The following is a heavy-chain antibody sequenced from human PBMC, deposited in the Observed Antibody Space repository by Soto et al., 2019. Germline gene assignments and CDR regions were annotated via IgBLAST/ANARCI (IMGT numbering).Heavy chain of an antibody. CDR1: GYTFTSYG. CDR2: ISAYNGNT. D-gene: IGHD3-3*01. Sequence: ASVKVSCKASGYTFTSYGISWVRQAPGQGLEWMGWISAYNGNTNYAQKLQGRVTMTTDTSTSTAYMELRSLRSDDTAVYYCAIGEGRYDFWSGNYFRGKGIMVSVSS. CDR3: AIGEGRYDFWSGNYF. J-gene: IGHJ6*04. V-gene: IGHV1-18*01.